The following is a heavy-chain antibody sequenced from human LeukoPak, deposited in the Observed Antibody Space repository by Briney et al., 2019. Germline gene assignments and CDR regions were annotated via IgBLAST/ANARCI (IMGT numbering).Heavy chain of an antibody. CDR1: GGSISSSSYY. D-gene: IGHD2-2*01. Sequence: SETLSLTCTVSGGSISSSSYYWGWIRQPPGKGLEWIGSIYYSGSTYYNPSLKSRVTISVDTSKNQFSLKLSSVTAADTAVYYCARVHWRGCSSTSCYDWFDPWGQGTLVTVSS. J-gene: IGHJ5*02. CDR3: ARVHWRGCSSTSCYDWFDP. V-gene: IGHV4-39*07. CDR2: IYYSGST.